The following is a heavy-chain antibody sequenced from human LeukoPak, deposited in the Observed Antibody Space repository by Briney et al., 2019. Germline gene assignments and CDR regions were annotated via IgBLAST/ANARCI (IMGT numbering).Heavy chain of an antibody. CDR1: GYTFTGYY. V-gene: IGHV1-2*06. CDR3: ARGRGYCSSTSCYGYYYDMDV. Sequence: ASVKVSCKASGYTFTGYYMHWVRQAPGQGLEWMGRINPNSGGTNYAQKFQGRVTMTRDTSISTAYMELGRLRSDDTAVYYCARGRGYCSSTSCYGYYYDMDVWGQGTTVTVSS. D-gene: IGHD2-2*03. J-gene: IGHJ6*02. CDR2: INPNSGGT.